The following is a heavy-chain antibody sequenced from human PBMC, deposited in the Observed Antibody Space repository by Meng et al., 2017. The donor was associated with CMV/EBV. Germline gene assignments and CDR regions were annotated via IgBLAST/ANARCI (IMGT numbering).Heavy chain of an antibody. Sequence: GGSLRLSCAASGFTFSSYAMHWVRQAPGKGLEWVAVISYDGSNKYYADSVKGRFTISRDNSKNTLYLQMNSLRAEDTAVYYCARVKEQLVRGGVDYWGQGTLVTVSS. CDR1: GFTFSSYA. CDR3: ARVKEQLVRGGVDY. CDR2: ISYDGSNK. J-gene: IGHJ4*02. V-gene: IGHV3-30*04. D-gene: IGHD6-6*01.